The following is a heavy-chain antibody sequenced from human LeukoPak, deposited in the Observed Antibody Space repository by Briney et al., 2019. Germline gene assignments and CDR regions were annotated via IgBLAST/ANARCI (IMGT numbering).Heavy chain of an antibody. CDR3: AKPQTYYYDSSGYYYDDY. CDR1: GFTFSSYW. V-gene: IGHV3-23*01. CDR2: ISGSGGST. Sequence: PGGSLRLSCAASGFTFSSYWMHWVRQAPGKGLVWVSAISGSGGSTYYADSVKGRFTISRDNSKNTLYLQMNSLRAEDTAVYYCAKPQTYYYDSSGYYYDDYWGQGTLVTASS. J-gene: IGHJ4*02. D-gene: IGHD3-22*01.